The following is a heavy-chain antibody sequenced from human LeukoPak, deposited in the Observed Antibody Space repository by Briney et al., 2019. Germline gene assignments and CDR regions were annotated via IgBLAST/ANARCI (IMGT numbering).Heavy chain of an antibody. J-gene: IGHJ4*02. D-gene: IGHD2-21*01. CDR1: GYSFTSYW. CDR3: ARRSPGETLDY. CDR2: IYPGDSDT. V-gene: IGHV5-51*01. Sequence: KSGESLQISCKGSGYSFTSYWIGWVRQLPGKGLEWMGIIYPGDSDTRYSPSFQGQDTISADKSISTAYLQWSSLKASDTAMYYCARRSPGETLDYWGQGTLVTVSS.